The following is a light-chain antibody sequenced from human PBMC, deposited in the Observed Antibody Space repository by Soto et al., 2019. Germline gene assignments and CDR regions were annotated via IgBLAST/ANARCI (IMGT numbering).Light chain of an antibody. J-gene: IGKJ4*01. CDR2: GAS. CDR1: QSVSSK. CDR3: QQYYNWPFALT. V-gene: IGKV3-15*01. Sequence: EIVLTQSPATLSVSPGDRATLSCRASQSVSSKLAWYQQKPGQAPRVLIYGASTRATGIPARFSGSGSGTEVTLTISSLQSEDFAVYYCQQYYNWPFALTFGGGTKVEIK.